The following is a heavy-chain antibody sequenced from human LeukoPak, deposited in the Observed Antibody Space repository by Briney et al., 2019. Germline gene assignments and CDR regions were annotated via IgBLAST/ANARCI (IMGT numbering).Heavy chain of an antibody. CDR3: AKDPSLRWVTQLPFDY. CDR2: ISGSGGST. Sequence: QSGGSLRLSCAASGFTFSSYAMSWVRQAPGKGLEWVSAISGSGGSTYYADSVKGRFTISRDNSKNTLYLQMNSLRAEDTAVYYCAKDPSLRWVTQLPFDYWGQGTLVTVSS. D-gene: IGHD4-23*01. CDR1: GFTFSSYA. V-gene: IGHV3-23*01. J-gene: IGHJ4*02.